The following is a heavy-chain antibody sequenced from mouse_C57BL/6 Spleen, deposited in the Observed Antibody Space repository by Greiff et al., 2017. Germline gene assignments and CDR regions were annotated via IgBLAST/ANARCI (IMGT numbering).Heavy chain of an antibody. CDR3: ARERDEDAMDY. D-gene: IGHD3-3*01. V-gene: IGHV5-17*01. J-gene: IGHJ4*01. Sequence: EVKVEESGGGLVKPGGSLKLSCAASGFTFSDYGMHWVRQAPEKGLEWVAYISSGSSTIYYADTVKGRFTISRDNAKNTLFLPMTSLRSEDTAMYYCARERDEDAMDYWGQGTSVTVSS. CDR1: GFTFSDYG. CDR2: ISSGSSTI.